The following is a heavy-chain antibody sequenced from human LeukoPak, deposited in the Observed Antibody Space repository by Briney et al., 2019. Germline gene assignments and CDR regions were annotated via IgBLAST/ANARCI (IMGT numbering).Heavy chain of an antibody. CDR1: GFTFSSYA. V-gene: IGHV3-30-3*01. J-gene: IGHJ4*02. D-gene: IGHD4-17*01. CDR2: ISYDGSNK. Sequence: GGSLRLSCAASGFTFSSYAMHWVRQAPGKGLEWVAVISYDGSNKYYADSVKGRFTISRDNSKNTLYLQMNSLRAEDTAVYYCARSLDYGDYYGEFDYWGQGTLVTVSS. CDR3: ARSLDYGDYYGEFDY.